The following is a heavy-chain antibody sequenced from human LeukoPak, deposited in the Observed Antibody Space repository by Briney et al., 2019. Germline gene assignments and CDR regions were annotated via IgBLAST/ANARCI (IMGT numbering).Heavy chain of an antibody. V-gene: IGHV3-23*01. CDR2: IGVGGTT. CDR3: AKAQGYYDC. Sequence: PGGSLRLSRAASGFTLSNYGMNWVRQAPGKGLEWVSGIGVGGTTYYADSVKGRFTISRDTSKNTLYVQMNSLRAEDTAVYYCAKAQGYYDCWGQGTLVTVSS. D-gene: IGHD3-22*01. CDR1: GFTLSNYG. J-gene: IGHJ4*02.